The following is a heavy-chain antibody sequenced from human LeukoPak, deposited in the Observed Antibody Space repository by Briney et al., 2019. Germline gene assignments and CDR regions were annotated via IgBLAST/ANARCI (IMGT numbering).Heavy chain of an antibody. J-gene: IGHJ6*03. CDR2: INPSGGST. D-gene: IGHD3-16*01. CDR1: GYTFTSYY. V-gene: IGHV1-46*01. CDR3: ARGRRFGGFYYYYMDV. Sequence: ASVKVSCKASGYTFTSYYIHWVRQAPGQGLEWMGIINPSGGSTGYAQKFQGRVTMTRDTSTSTVYMELSSLRSEDTAVYYCARGRRFGGFYYYYMDVWGKGTTVTISS.